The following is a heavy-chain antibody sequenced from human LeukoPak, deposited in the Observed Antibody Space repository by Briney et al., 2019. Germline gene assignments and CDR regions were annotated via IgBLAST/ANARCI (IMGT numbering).Heavy chain of an antibody. Sequence: GASVKVSCKASGGTFSSYTISWVRQAPGQGLEWMGRIIPILGIANYAQKSQGRVTITADKSTSTAYMELSSLRSEDTAVYYCASGDVQQLVYRYYGMDVWGQGTTVTVSS. CDR1: GGTFSSYT. V-gene: IGHV1-69*02. D-gene: IGHD6-13*01. CDR3: ASGDVQQLVYRYYGMDV. CDR2: IIPILGIA. J-gene: IGHJ6*02.